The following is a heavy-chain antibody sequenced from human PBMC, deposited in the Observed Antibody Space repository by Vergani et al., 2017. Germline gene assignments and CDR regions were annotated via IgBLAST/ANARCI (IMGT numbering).Heavy chain of an antibody. CDR3: ARISGGSAPYLHY. D-gene: IGHD2-15*01. CDR1: GFTSSKYW. CDR2: IKHDGSEK. J-gene: IGHJ1*01. Sequence: EVQLVESGGGLVQPGGSLRLSCTASGFTSSKYWMRWVRQAPGKGLDWVANIKHDGSEKDYVDSVKGRFTISRDNAKTTLYLQMNSLRDEDRGVYYCARISGGSAPYLHYWGQGTLVTVAS. V-gene: IGHV3-7*01.